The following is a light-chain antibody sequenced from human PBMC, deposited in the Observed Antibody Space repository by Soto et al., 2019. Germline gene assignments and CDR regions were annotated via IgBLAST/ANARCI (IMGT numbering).Light chain of an antibody. CDR2: ATS. CDR3: LQDNSYPLT. CDR1: QDISKN. Sequence: IQMTQSPSSLSASVGARVTITCRASQDISKNLAWYQQKPGKAPNLLIYATSSLQGGVPSRFSGSGSGTDFTLTISSLQPEDFATYYCLQDNSYPLTFGGGTKVDIK. J-gene: IGKJ4*01. V-gene: IGKV1-6*01.